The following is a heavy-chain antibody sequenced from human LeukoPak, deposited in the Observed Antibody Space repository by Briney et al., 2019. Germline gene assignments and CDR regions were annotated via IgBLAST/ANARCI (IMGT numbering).Heavy chain of an antibody. Sequence: SETLSLTCAVYGRSFSGYYWSWIRQPPGKGLEWIGEINHSGSTNYNPSLKSRVTISVDTSKNQFSLKLSSVTAADTAVYYCAREGITMVRGVIIWGQGTLVTVSS. CDR2: INHSGST. CDR3: AREGITMVRGVII. J-gene: IGHJ4*02. V-gene: IGHV4-34*01. D-gene: IGHD3-10*01. CDR1: GRSFSGYY.